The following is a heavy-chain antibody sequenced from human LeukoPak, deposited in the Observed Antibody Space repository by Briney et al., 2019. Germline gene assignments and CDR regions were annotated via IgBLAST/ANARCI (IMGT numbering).Heavy chain of an antibody. Sequence: SETLSLTCTVSGGSISSSSCYWGPICQPPGEGLQLVGHIYYSGSTYYKPTLKGRVTISVDTFKNNFYLDLSSLSAADTGVYFWARHGISLGAFDSWVPGGIVTDCS. D-gene: IGHD2-21*01. J-gene: IGHJ3*02. V-gene: IGHV4-39*01. CDR1: GGSISSSSCY. CDR2: IYYSGST. CDR3: ARHGISLGAFDS.